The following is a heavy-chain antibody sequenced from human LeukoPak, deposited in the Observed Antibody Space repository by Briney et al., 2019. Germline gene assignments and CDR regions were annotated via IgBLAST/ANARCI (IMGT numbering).Heavy chain of an antibody. V-gene: IGHV3-23*01. CDR3: VKQYFDWLPYFDC. Sequence: GGSLRLSCAASGFTFSSYAMSWVRQAPGKGLEWVSPVSVSGGSTYYADSVKGRFTISRDNSKNTLYLQMNSLRAEDTAVYYCVKQYFDWLPYFDCWGQGTLVTVSS. CDR1: GFTFSSYA. CDR2: VSVSGGST. D-gene: IGHD3-9*01. J-gene: IGHJ4*02.